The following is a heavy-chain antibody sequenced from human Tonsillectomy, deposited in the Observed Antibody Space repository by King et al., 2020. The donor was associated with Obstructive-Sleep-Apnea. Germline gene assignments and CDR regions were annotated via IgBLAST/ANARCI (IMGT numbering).Heavy chain of an antibody. CDR1: GGAFSNYY. V-gene: IGHV4-59*08. J-gene: IGHJ4*02. D-gene: IGHD5-12*01. CDR2: IYYSGNT. Sequence: VQLQESGPGLVKPSETLSLTCTVSGGAFSNYYLSWIRQPPGKGLEWIGYIYYSGNTNFNPSLKSRVTISADTSKIQFSLRLSSVTAADTAVYYCARHRGVEDYGGYGDYFDYWGQGTLVTVSS. CDR3: ARHRGVEDYGGYGDYFDY.